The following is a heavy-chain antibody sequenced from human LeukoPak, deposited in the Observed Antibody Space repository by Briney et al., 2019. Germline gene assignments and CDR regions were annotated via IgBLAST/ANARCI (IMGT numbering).Heavy chain of an antibody. J-gene: IGHJ5*02. Sequence: SETLSLTCTVSGGSLSSGGYYWSSIRQHPGKGLEWIGYIYYSGSTYYNPSVKSRVTISVDTSKNQFSLKLSSVTAADTAVYYCARDRKYYGSGSYEGWFDPWGQGTLVTVSS. V-gene: IGHV4-31*03. D-gene: IGHD3-10*01. CDR1: GGSLSSGGYY. CDR2: IYYSGST. CDR3: ARDRKYYGSGSYEGWFDP.